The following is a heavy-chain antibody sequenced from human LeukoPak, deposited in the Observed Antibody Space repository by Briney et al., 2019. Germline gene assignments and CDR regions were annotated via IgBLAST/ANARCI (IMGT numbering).Heavy chain of an antibody. V-gene: IGHV1-2*02. CDR2: INPNSGGT. J-gene: IGHJ4*02. D-gene: IGHD2-2*01. CDR3: VREAMVCSSTSCYVDY. Sequence: ASVKVSCKASGYTFTGYYMHWVRQAPGQGLEWMGWINPNSGGTNYAQKFQGRVTMTRDTSISTAYMELSRLRSDDTAVYYCVREAMVCSSTSCYVDYWGQGTLVTVSS. CDR1: GYTFTGYY.